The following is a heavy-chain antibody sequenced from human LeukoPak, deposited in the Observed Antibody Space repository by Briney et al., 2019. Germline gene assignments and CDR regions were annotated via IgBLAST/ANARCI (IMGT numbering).Heavy chain of an antibody. J-gene: IGHJ4*02. D-gene: IGHD2-15*01. Sequence: GGSLRLSCAASGFTFSIYSMHWVRQAPGKGLEWVAIISYDGSNKNYADSVKGRFTISRDNSKNTLSLQMNSLRAEDTAVYYCARVSVAAGIDYWGQGTLVTVSS. CDR2: ISYDGSNK. V-gene: IGHV3-30-3*01. CDR3: ARVSVAAGIDY. CDR1: GFTFSIYS.